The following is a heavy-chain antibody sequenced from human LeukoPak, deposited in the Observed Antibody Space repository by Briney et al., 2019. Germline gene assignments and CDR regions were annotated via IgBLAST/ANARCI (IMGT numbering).Heavy chain of an antibody. CDR3: ARFSSRSSSWFRDRAFDI. Sequence: GGSLRLSCAASGLTVSSNYMSWVRQAPGKGLEWVSVIYSGGSTYYADSVKGRFTISRDNSKNTLYLQMNSLRAEDTAVYYCARFSSRSSSWFRDRAFDIWGQGTMVTVSS. J-gene: IGHJ3*02. V-gene: IGHV3-53*01. CDR1: GLTVSSNY. D-gene: IGHD6-13*01. CDR2: IYSGGST.